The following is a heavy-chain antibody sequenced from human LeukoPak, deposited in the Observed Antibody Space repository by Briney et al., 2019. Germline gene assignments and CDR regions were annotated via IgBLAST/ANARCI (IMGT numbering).Heavy chain of an antibody. J-gene: IGHJ6*03. CDR1: GGTFSSYA. CDR2: IIPIFGTA. Sequence: ASVKVSCKASGGTFSSYAISWVRQAPGQGLEWMGGIIPIFGTANYAQKFQGRVTITADESTSTAYMELSSLRSEDTAVYYCARDQLELRDYYYYMDVWGKGTTVTVSS. V-gene: IGHV1-69*13. D-gene: IGHD1-7*01. CDR3: ARDQLELRDYYYYMDV.